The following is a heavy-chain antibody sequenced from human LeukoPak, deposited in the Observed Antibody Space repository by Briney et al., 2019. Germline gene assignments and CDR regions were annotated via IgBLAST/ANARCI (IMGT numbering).Heavy chain of an antibody. D-gene: IGHD3-10*01. CDR3: AKDRVDYYGFGYFDY. CDR1: GFTFSSYA. J-gene: IGHJ4*02. CDR2: ISGSGGST. Sequence: GSLRLSCAASGFTFSSYAMSWVRQAPGKGLEWVSAISGSGGSTYYADSVKGRFTISRDNSKNTLYLQMNSLRAEDTAVYCCAKDRVDYYGFGYFDYWGQGTLVTVSS. V-gene: IGHV3-23*01.